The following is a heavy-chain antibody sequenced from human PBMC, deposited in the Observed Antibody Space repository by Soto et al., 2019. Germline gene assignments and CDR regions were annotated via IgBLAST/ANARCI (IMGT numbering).Heavy chain of an antibody. CDR1: GFTFSNAW. J-gene: IGHJ3*02. Sequence: GGSLRLSCAASGFTFSNAWMSWVRQAPGKGLEWVGRIKSKTDGGTTDYAAPVKGRFTISRDDSKNTLYLQMNSLKTEDTAVYYCTKYYGSGSYLLGNDAFDIWGQGTMVTVSS. CDR3: TKYYGSGSYLLGNDAFDI. CDR2: IKSKTDGGTT. D-gene: IGHD3-10*01. V-gene: IGHV3-15*01.